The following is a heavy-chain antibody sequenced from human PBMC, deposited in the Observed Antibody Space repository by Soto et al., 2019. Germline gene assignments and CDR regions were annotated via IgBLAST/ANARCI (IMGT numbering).Heavy chain of an antibody. J-gene: IGHJ5*02. V-gene: IGHV4-30-4*01. Sequence: PSETLSLTCTVSGGSISSGDYYWSWIRQPPGKGLEWIGYIYYSGSTYYNPSLKSRVTISVDTSKNQFSLKLSSVTAADTAVYYCARAFGETGYSYGSWGQGTLVTVSS. CDR2: IYYSGST. CDR3: ARAFGETGYSYGS. D-gene: IGHD5-18*01. CDR1: GGSISSGDYY.